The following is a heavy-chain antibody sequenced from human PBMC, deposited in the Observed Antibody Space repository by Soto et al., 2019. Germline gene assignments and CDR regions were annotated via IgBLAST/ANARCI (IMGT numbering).Heavy chain of an antibody. D-gene: IGHD2-2*01. J-gene: IGHJ5*02. Sequence: ASVKVSCKTSGYTFSNYGITWVRQAPGQPLEWLGWISLYSDGTNYAQKFKGRVSMTTDTSTTTAYMELRSLRSGATAVYYCERVVPGAEAWFGPWGQGTLVTVS. CDR3: ERVVPGAEAWFGP. CDR1: GYTFSNYG. V-gene: IGHV1-18*01. CDR2: ISLYSDGT.